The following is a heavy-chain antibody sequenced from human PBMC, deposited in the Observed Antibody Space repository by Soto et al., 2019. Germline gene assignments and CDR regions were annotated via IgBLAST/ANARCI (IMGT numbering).Heavy chain of an antibody. CDR3: ARGQVAGNFYYYGMDV. V-gene: IGHV1-69*01. D-gene: IGHD6-19*01. CDR2: TIPLFGSP. CDR1: GDTFMNYA. J-gene: IGHJ6*02. Sequence: QVQLVQSGAEVAKPGSSVKVSCKASGDTFMNYAMSWVRQGPRQGLEWMGGTIPLFGSPKYAQKFQDRVKITADESTSTVYMEVSSLRADDTGVYYCARGQVAGNFYYYGMDVWGQGTTVTVS.